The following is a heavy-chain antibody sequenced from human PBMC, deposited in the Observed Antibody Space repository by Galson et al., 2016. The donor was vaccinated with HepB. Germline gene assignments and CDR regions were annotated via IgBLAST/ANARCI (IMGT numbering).Heavy chain of an antibody. CDR3: TRDPPTLADDVDY. CDR2: IGVYNGDT. V-gene: IGHV1-18*01. CDR1: GGIFNNYV. Sequence: SVKVSCKASGGIFNNYVITWVRQAPGQGLEWMGWIGVYNGDTAYSQKLQGRVTMTTDTSTSTAYMELRGLRSDDTAIYHCTRDPPTLADDVDYWGQGTLVTVSS. J-gene: IGHJ4*02. D-gene: IGHD6-19*01.